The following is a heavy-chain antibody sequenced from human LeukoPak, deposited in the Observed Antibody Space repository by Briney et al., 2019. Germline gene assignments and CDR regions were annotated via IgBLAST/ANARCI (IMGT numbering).Heavy chain of an antibody. D-gene: IGHD3-22*01. CDR2: ISYDGSNK. V-gene: IGHV3-30-3*01. J-gene: IGHJ3*02. CDR1: GFTFSSYA. Sequence: QPGGSLRLSCAASGFTFSSYAMHWVRQAPGKGLEWVAVISYDGSNKYYADSVKGRFTISRDNSKNTLYLQMNSLRAEDTAVYYCARDPISSGYPGAFDIWGQGTMVTVSS. CDR3: ARDPISSGYPGAFDI.